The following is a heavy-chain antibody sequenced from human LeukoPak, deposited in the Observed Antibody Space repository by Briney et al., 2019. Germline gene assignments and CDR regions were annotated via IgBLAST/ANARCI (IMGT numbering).Heavy chain of an antibody. Sequence: PGGSLRLSCAASGLMFSNYGMHWVRQAPGKGLEWVGRIKSKTDGGTTDYAAPVKGRFTISRDDSKNTLYLQMNSLKTEDTAVCYCTTHYDSSGYTILDYWGQGTLVTVSS. D-gene: IGHD3-22*01. V-gene: IGHV3-15*01. CDR2: IKSKTDGGTT. J-gene: IGHJ4*02. CDR1: GLMFSNYG. CDR3: TTHYDSSGYTILDY.